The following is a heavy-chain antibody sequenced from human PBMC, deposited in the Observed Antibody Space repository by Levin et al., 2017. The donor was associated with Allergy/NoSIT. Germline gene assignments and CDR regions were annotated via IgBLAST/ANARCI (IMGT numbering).Heavy chain of an antibody. CDR2: INSDGSST. D-gene: IGHD6-19*01. Sequence: GGSLRLSCAASGFTFSSYWMHWVRQAPGQGLVWVSRINSDGSSTSYADSVKGRFTISRDNAKNTLYLQMNSLRAEDTAVYYCSTGYSSGWYSGGVDYWGQGTLVTVSS. CDR3: STGYSSGWYSGGVDY. J-gene: IGHJ4*02. V-gene: IGHV3-74*01. CDR1: GFTFSSYW.